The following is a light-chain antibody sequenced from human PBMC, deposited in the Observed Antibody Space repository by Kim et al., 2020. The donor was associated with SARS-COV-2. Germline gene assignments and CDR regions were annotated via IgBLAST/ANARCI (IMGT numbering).Light chain of an antibody. J-gene: IGLJ2*01. Sequence: ITISCTRNRSDIGKSNYVSWYQHHPGNAPKLLIFDFDQRPSGVSHRLSASKSGNTASLTISGLQPEDESYYYCSSYTTRSTILFGGGTQLTVL. V-gene: IGLV2-14*03. CDR2: DFD. CDR1: RSDIGKSNY. CDR3: SSYTTRSTIL.